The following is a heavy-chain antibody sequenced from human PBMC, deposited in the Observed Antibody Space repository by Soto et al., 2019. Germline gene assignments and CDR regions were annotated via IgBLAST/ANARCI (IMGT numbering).Heavy chain of an antibody. V-gene: IGHV1-18*01. J-gene: IGHJ4*02. CDR2: ISTYNGNT. Sequence: QVQLVQSGAEVKKPGASVKVSCKASGYTFISYGISWVRQAPGQGLEWMGWISTYNGNTNYAQNLQGRVTMTTDTSTSTAYMELRGLRADDTAGHYCARDDPVFDYWGQGTLVTVSS. CDR3: ARDDPVFDY. CDR1: GYTFISYG.